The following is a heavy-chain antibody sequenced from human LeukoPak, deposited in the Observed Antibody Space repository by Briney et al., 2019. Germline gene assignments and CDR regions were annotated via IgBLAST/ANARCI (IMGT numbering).Heavy chain of an antibody. J-gene: IGHJ4*02. CDR1: GFTFSDYY. CDR3: ARGLRLGVVD. D-gene: IGHD3-16*01. Sequence: GSLRLSCAASGFTFSDYYWSWIRQPPGKGLEWIGEVNHSGSTNYNPSLKSRVTISVDTSKNQFSLKLSSVTAADTAVYYCARGLRLGVVDWGQGALVTVSS. CDR2: VNHSGST. V-gene: IGHV4-34*01.